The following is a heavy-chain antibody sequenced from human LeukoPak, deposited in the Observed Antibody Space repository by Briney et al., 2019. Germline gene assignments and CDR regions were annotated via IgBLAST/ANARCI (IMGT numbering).Heavy chain of an antibody. CDR3: ARVPSSFRGRFDP. CDR1: GGSISSYY. Sequence: SETLSLTCTVSGGSISSYYWNWIRQPAGKGLEWIGRIYSSGSTNYNPSLKSRVTMSVDTSKNEFSLKLSSVTAADTAVYYCARVPSSFRGRFDPWGQGTLVAVSS. D-gene: IGHD3-10*01. V-gene: IGHV4-4*07. J-gene: IGHJ5*02. CDR2: IYSSGST.